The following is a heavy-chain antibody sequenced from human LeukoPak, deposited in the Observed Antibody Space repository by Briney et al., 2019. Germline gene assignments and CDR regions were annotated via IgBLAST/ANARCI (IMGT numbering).Heavy chain of an antibody. CDR2: IKSKTDGGTT. CDR1: GFTFSSYA. V-gene: IGHV3-15*01. J-gene: IGHJ6*03. Sequence: GGSLRLSCAASGFTFSSYAMTWVRQAPGKGLEWVGRIKSKTDGGTTDYAAPVKGRFTISRDDSKNTLYLQMNSLKTEDTAVYYCTTRHRYGDYFYYYYYYMDVWGKGTTVTVSS. CDR3: TTRHRYGDYFYYYYYYMDV. D-gene: IGHD4-17*01.